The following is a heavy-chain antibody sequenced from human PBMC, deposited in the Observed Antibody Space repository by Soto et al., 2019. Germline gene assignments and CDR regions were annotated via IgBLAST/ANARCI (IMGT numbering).Heavy chain of an antibody. CDR2: ITRDGATT. CDR3: AKDGGYSDRWFGYSDY. Sequence: EAQLVESGGVVVQFGGSLRLSCAASGFTFDDYAMHWVRQAPGKGLEWVSLITRDGATTYYADSVKGRFTISRDNSKNSMYLQMHSLRPDDTAFYYCAKDGGYSDRWFGYSDYWGQGTLVTVSS. D-gene: IGHD6-13*01. V-gene: IGHV3-43D*04. J-gene: IGHJ4*02. CDR1: GFTFDDYA.